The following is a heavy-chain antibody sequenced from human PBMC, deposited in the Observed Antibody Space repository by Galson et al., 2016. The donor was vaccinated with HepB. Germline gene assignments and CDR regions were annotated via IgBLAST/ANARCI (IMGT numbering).Heavy chain of an antibody. Sequence: CAISGDSVSTHSAAWNWFRQSPSRGLEWLGRTYYRSQWYSDYGVSVRGRININAATSKNQFSLHLRSVTPEDMAVYFCARYTSTWYIDSWGQGTLVTVPS. V-gene: IGHV6-1*01. CDR2: TYYRSQWYS. D-gene: IGHD2-2*01. CDR1: GDSVSTHSAA. J-gene: IGHJ4*02. CDR3: ARYTSTWYIDS.